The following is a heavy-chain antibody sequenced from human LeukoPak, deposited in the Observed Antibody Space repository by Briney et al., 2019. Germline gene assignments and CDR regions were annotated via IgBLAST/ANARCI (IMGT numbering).Heavy chain of an antibody. J-gene: IGHJ6*03. CDR2: IYYNGST. Sequence: PSETLSLTCTVSGYSISSGYYWGWIRQPPGKGLQWIGSIYYNGSTYYNPSLKSRVIISVDTSKNQFSLKLSSVTAADTAVYYCARHKMVRGIGYYYYMDVWGKGATVTISS. D-gene: IGHD3-10*01. CDR3: ARHKMVRGIGYYYYMDV. V-gene: IGHV4-38-2*02. CDR1: GYSISSGYY.